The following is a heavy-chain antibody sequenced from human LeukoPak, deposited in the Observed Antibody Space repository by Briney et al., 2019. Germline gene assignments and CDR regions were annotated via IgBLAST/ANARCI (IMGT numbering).Heavy chain of an antibody. CDR1: GFTFTSYG. V-gene: IGHV3-30*02. CDR3: AKDRTIMAAHYFYNCMDV. CDR2: IRYDGNSR. Sequence: GGSLRLSCAASGFTFTSYGMHWVRQAPGKGLEWVAFIRYDGNSRYYADSVRGRFTISRDDSKNTLYLQMNSLRPEDTAVYYCAKDRTIMAAHYFYNCMDVWGKGTTVTVSS. D-gene: IGHD5-24*01. J-gene: IGHJ6*03.